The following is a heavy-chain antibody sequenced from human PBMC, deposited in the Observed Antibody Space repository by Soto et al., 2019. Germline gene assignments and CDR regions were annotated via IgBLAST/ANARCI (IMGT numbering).Heavy chain of an antibody. V-gene: IGHV3-30-3*01. CDR2: ISYDGSNK. CDR1: GFTFSSYA. CDR3: AREESPLWFGEFGCFDY. Sequence: LRLSCAASGFTFSSYAMHWVRQAPGKGLEWVAVISYDGSNKYYADSVKGRFTISRDNSKNTLYLQMNSLRAEDTAVYYCAREESPLWFGEFGCFDYWGQGTLVTVSS. J-gene: IGHJ4*02. D-gene: IGHD3-10*01.